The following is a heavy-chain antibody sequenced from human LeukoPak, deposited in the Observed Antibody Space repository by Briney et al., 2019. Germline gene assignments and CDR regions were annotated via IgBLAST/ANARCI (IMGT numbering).Heavy chain of an antibody. J-gene: IGHJ4*02. CDR1: GFIFSSYG. CDR2: IRYDGSTK. D-gene: IGHD6-19*01. Sequence: PGGSLRLSCAASGFIFSSYGMHWVRQAPGKGLEWVALIRYDGSTKYYIDSVKGRFTISRDNSKNTLYLQMNSLRPVDTAVYYCAKVAGTDYFDYWGQGTLVTVSS. V-gene: IGHV3-30*02. CDR3: AKVAGTDYFDY.